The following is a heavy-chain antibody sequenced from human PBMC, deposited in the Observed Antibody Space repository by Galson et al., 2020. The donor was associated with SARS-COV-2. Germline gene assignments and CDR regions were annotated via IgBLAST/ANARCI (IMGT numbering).Heavy chain of an antibody. J-gene: IGHJ4*02. CDR2: IYWDDNE. CDR3: VRRQRSGNIWYPFDN. D-gene: IGHD6-13*01. CDR1: GFSLTTNEVG. Sequence: SGPTLVKPTQTLTLTCTFSGFSLTTNEVGVGWVRQPPGKALEWLALIYWDDNERYWPSLRSRLAISKDPSKDQVVLTMTNMDPMDTATYYCVRRQRSGNIWYPFDNWGQGTLVTVSS. V-gene: IGHV2-5*02.